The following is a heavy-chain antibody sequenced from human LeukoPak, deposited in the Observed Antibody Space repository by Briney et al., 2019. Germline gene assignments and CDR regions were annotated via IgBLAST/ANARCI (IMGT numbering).Heavy chain of an antibody. Sequence: PSETLSLTCAVYGGSFSTYYWSWIRQPPGKGLEWIGEINHSGSTNYNLSLKSRVTISVDTSKNQFSLKLSSVTAADTAVYYCARGGFYCGGDCYVDYWGQGTLVTVSS. CDR2: INHSGST. D-gene: IGHD2-21*02. J-gene: IGHJ4*02. V-gene: IGHV4-34*01. CDR1: GGSFSTYY. CDR3: ARGGFYCGGDCYVDY.